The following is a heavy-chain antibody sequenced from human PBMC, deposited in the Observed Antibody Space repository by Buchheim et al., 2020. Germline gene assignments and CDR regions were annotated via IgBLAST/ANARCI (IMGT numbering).Heavy chain of an antibody. CDR1: GFTFSSYA. Sequence: QVQLVESGGGVVQPGRSLRLSCAASGFTFSSYAMHWVRQAPGKGLEWVAVISYDGSNKYYADSVKGRFTISRDNSKNTLYLQMNSLRAEDTAVYYCARGELLAFDYWGQGTL. V-gene: IGHV3-30-3*01. CDR2: ISYDGSNK. J-gene: IGHJ4*02. CDR3: ARGELLAFDY. D-gene: IGHD1-26*01.